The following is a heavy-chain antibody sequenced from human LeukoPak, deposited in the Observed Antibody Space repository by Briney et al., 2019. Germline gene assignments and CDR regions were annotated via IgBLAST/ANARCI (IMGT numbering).Heavy chain of an antibody. CDR1: GGSFSGYY. Sequence: SETLSLTCAVYGGSFSGYYWSWIRQPPGKGLEWIGEINHSGSTNYNPSLKSRVTISVDTSKNQFSLKLSSVTAADTAVYYCASLAEIYDSSGGFDYWGQGTLVTVSS. D-gene: IGHD3-22*01. CDR3: ASLAEIYDSSGGFDY. CDR2: INHSGST. J-gene: IGHJ4*02. V-gene: IGHV4-34*01.